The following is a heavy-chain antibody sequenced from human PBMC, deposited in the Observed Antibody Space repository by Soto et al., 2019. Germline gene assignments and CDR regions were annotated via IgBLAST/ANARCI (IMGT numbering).Heavy chain of an antibody. CDR1: GLTFSSYA. D-gene: IGHD2-21*02. V-gene: IGHV3-23*01. CDR2: ISGSGGST. Sequence: PGGSLRLSCAASGLTFSSYAMSWVRQAPGKGLEWVSAISGSGGSTYYADSVKGRFTISRDNSKNTLYLQMNSLRAEDTAVYYCAKNRIVVVTASDYWGPGTLVTVSS. CDR3: AKNRIVVVTASDY. J-gene: IGHJ4*02.